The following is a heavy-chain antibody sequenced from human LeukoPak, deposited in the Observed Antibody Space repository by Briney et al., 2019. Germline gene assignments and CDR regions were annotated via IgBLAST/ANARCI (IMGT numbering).Heavy chain of an antibody. CDR1: GYTFSSYD. Sequence: ASVKVSCKASGYTFSSYDISWVRQAPGQGLEWMGWISAYDGNTNYAQKLQGRVTMTTDTSTSTAYMELRSLRSDDTAVYYCARGTLTAPRSAFDIWGQGTMVTVSS. CDR2: ISAYDGNT. CDR3: ARGTLTAPRSAFDI. D-gene: IGHD1-14*01. J-gene: IGHJ3*02. V-gene: IGHV1-18*01.